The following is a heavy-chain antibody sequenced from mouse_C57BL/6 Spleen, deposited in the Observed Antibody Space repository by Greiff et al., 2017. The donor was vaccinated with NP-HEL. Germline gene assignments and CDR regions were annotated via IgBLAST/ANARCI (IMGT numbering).Heavy chain of an antibody. V-gene: IGHV1-54*01. CDR1: GYAFTNYL. CDR2: INPGSGGT. J-gene: IGHJ2*01. D-gene: IGHD4-1*01. CDR3: ARMDSGTYFDY. Sequence: VKLQESGAELVRPGTSVKVSCKASGYAFTNYLIEWVKQRPGQGLEWIGVINPGSGGTNYNEKFKGKATLTADKSSSTAYMQLSSLTSEDSAVYFCARMDSGTYFDYWGQGTTLTVSS.